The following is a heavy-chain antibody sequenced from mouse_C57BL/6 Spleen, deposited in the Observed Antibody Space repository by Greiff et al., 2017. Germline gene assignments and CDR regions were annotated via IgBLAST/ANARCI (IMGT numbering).Heavy chain of an antibody. Sequence: QVQLKQSGAELVKPGASVKISCKASGYAFSSYWMNWVKQRPGKGLEWIGQIYPGDGGTNYNGKFKGKATLTADKSSSTAYMQLSILTSEDSAVYFCARPHPITTVVATGYFDVWGTGTTVTVSS. CDR2: IYPGDGGT. CDR1: GYAFSSYW. V-gene: IGHV1-80*01. CDR3: ARPHPITTVVATGYFDV. D-gene: IGHD1-1*01. J-gene: IGHJ1*03.